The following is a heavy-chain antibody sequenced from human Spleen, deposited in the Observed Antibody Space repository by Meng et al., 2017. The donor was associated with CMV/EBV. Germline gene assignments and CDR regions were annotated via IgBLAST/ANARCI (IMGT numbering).Heavy chain of an antibody. CDR2: INPNSGGT. Sequence: QVQLGQAGAEVNKPDASGKSSRKAAGYTLTGYYMHRVLQAPGQGLDWMGWINPNSGGTNYAQKFQSRVTMTRYTSISTAYMELSRLISDDTAVYYCSRDRSQLWPRGPLDYWGQGTLVTVSS. CDR1: GYTLTGYY. J-gene: IGHJ4*02. CDR3: SRDRSQLWPRGPLDY. V-gene: IGHV1-2*02. D-gene: IGHD5-18*01.